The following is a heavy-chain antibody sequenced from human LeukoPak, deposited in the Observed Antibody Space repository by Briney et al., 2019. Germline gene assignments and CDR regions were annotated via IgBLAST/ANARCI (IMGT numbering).Heavy chain of an antibody. CDR2: LSGGGGGS. Sequence: GGSLRLSCAASGFTFSNYGMQWVRQAPGKGLEWVSSLSGGGGGSYYADSVKGRVTISRDDSKNTLYLQMNSLRAEDTAVYYCAKEKTGKFDFDYWGQGTLVTVSS. J-gene: IGHJ4*02. CDR1: GFTFSNYG. D-gene: IGHD3-10*01. V-gene: IGHV3-23*01. CDR3: AKEKTGKFDFDY.